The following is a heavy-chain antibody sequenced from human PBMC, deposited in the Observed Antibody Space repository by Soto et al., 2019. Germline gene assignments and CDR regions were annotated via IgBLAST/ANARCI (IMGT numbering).Heavy chain of an antibody. V-gene: IGHV1-18*01. CDR2: ISAYNGNT. CDR1: GYTFTSYG. Sequence: QVQLVQSGAEVKKPGASVKVSCKASGYTFTSYGISWVRQAPGQGLEWMGWISAYNGNTNYAQKLQGRVTMTTDTSXXTAYMELRSLRSDDTAVYYCARDLGVMVVAPEPDYWGQGTLVTVSS. D-gene: IGHD2-15*01. CDR3: ARDLGVMVVAPEPDY. J-gene: IGHJ4*02.